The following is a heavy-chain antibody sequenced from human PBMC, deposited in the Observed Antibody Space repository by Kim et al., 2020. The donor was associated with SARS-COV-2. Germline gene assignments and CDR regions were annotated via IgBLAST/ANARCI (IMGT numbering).Heavy chain of an antibody. J-gene: IGHJ4*02. D-gene: IGHD5-12*01. CDR3: ARDPRDYGYALDY. Sequence: YHPPLKSRVTISMDSSKNQFSLRLSSLTTADTAVYYCARDPRDYGYALDYWGRGALVTVSS. V-gene: IGHV4-59*01.